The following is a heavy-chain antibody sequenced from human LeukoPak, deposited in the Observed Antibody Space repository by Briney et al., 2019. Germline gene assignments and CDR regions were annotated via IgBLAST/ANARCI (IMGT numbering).Heavy chain of an antibody. CDR1: GYTFTSYY. V-gene: IGHV1-46*01. CDR2: INPSGGST. Sequence: GASVKVSCKASGYTFTSYYMHWVRQAPGQGLEWMVIINPSGGSTSYAQKFQGRVTMTRDTSTSTVYMELSSLRSEDAAVYYCARGRAFNGFDPWGQGTLVTVAS. CDR3: ARGRAFNGFDP. J-gene: IGHJ5*02. D-gene: IGHD3-10*01.